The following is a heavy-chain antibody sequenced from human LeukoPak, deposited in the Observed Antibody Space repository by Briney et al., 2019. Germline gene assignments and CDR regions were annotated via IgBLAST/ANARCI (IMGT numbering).Heavy chain of an antibody. Sequence: SVMVSCKASGGTLSSYTISWVRQAPGQGLEWMGRIIPILGIANYAQKFQGRVTITADKSTSTAYMELSSLRSEDTAVYYCASSQNYDYSFLDYYYYGMDVWGQGTTVTVSS. V-gene: IGHV1-69*02. CDR3: ASSQNYDYSFLDYYYYGMDV. D-gene: IGHD4-11*01. CDR2: IIPILGIA. J-gene: IGHJ6*02. CDR1: GGTLSSYT.